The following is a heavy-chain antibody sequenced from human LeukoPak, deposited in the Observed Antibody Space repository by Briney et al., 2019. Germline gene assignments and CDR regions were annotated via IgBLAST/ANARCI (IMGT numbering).Heavy chain of an antibody. Sequence: ASVKVSCKTSGYTFSTYGISWVRQAPGQGLEWMGWISVYNGNTNYAQKLQDRVTMTTDTSTSTGYMELRSLRSDDTAVYYCARDAKYCSTTSCYLGYWGQGTLVTVSS. J-gene: IGHJ4*02. CDR1: GYTFSTYG. CDR3: ARDAKYCSTTSCYLGY. CDR2: ISVYNGNT. D-gene: IGHD2-2*01. V-gene: IGHV1-18*01.